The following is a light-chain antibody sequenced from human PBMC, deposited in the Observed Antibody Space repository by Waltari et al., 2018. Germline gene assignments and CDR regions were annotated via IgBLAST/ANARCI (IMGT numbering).Light chain of an antibody. J-gene: IGKJ4*01. V-gene: IGKV3-11*01. CDR3: QLRTYWPALT. Sequence: EIVLTQSPATLSLSPGERAPLSCRASQSVDKYFAWYRKKPGQAPRLLIYDTSIRATGLPARFSGSGSGTDFTLTISSLEPEDFAVYYCQLRTYWPALTFGGGTKVEIK. CDR2: DTS. CDR1: QSVDKY.